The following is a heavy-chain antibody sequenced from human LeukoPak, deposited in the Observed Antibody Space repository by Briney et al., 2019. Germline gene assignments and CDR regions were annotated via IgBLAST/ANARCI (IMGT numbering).Heavy chain of an antibody. CDR1: GYSFTSYW. CDR3: ARLGSVTTGRSYYYGMDV. D-gene: IGHD4-17*01. CDR2: IYPGDSDT. J-gene: IGHJ6*02. Sequence: GESLKISCECSGYSFTSYWIGWVRQMPGKGLEWMGIIYPGDSDTRYSPSFQGQVTISADKSISTAYLQWSSLKASDTAMYYCARLGSVTTGRSYYYGMDVWGQGTTVTVSS. V-gene: IGHV5-51*01.